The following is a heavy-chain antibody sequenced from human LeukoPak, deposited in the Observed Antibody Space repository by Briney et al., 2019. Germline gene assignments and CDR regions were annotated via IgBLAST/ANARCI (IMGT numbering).Heavy chain of an antibody. CDR1: GYTFAGYY. J-gene: IGHJ4*02. CDR2: INPNSGGT. Sequence: ASVKVSCKASGYTFAGYYMHWVRQAPGQGLEWMGWINPNSGGTNYAQKFQGRVTMTRDTSISTAYMELSRLRSDDTAVYYCARARSDILTGHPFDYWGQGTLVTVSS. V-gene: IGHV1-2*02. D-gene: IGHD3-9*01. CDR3: ARARSDILTGHPFDY.